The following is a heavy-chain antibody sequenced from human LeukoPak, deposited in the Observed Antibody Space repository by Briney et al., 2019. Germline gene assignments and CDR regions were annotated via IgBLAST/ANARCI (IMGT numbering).Heavy chain of an antibody. Sequence: PSETLSLTCAVYGGSFSGYYWSWIRQPPGKGLEWIGEINHSGSTNYNPSLKSRVTISVDTSKNQFSLKLSSVTAADTAVYYCARAPRGYSGYGYWGQGTLVTVSS. CDR2: INHSGST. J-gene: IGHJ4*02. CDR1: GGSFSGYY. V-gene: IGHV4-34*01. D-gene: IGHD5-12*01. CDR3: ARAPRGYSGYGY.